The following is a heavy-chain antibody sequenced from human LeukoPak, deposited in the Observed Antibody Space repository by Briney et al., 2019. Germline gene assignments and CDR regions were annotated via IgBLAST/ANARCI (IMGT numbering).Heavy chain of an antibody. V-gene: IGHV1-24*01. J-gene: IGHJ4*02. CDR1: GYTLTELS. D-gene: IGHD3-22*01. CDR3: ARAGDYYDSSGYPPFRY. CDR2: FDPEDGET. Sequence: ASVKVSCKVSGYTLTELSMHWVRQAPGKGLEWMGGFDPEDGETIYAQKFQGRVTMTEDTSTDTAYMELSSLRSDDTAVYYCARAGDYYDSSGYPPFRYWGQGTLVTVSS.